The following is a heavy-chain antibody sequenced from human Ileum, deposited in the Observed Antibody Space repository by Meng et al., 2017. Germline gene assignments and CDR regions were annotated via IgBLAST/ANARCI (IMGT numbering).Heavy chain of an antibody. CDR2: TXYRSKWYN. CDR3: AKDGTSGSYLGLYY. D-gene: IGHD1-26*01. Sequence: QVQLQQSGPGLVKHSQTLSLTCAIPGDSVSSNSAAWNWIRQSPSRGLEWLGRTXYRSKWYNDYAVSVKSRITINPDTSKNQFSLQLNSVTPEDTAVYYCAKDGTSGSYLGLYYWGQGTLVTVSS. V-gene: IGHV6-1*01. J-gene: IGHJ4*02. CDR1: GDSVSSNSAA.